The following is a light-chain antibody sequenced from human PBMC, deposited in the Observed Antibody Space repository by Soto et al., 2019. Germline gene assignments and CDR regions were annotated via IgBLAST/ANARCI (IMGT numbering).Light chain of an antibody. CDR2: DTN. J-gene: IGLJ2*01. Sequence: QSVLTQPPSVSAAPGETVTISFSGSSSNIEKNSVSWHQQLPGAAPKLLIYDTNRRPSGIPDRFSGSKSGTSAALDITGLQTGDEADYYCGTWDSSLTSVVFGGGTKLTVL. V-gene: IGLV1-51*01. CDR1: SSNIEKNS. CDR3: GTWDSSLTSVV.